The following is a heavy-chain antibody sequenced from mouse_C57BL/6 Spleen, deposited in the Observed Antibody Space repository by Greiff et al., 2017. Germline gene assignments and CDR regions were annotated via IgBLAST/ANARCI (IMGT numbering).Heavy chain of an antibody. J-gene: IGHJ4*01. D-gene: IGHD1-2*01. V-gene: IGHV1-81*01. Sequence: QVQLKESGAELARPGASVKLSCKASGYTFTSYGISWVKQRTGQGLEWIGEIYPRSGNTYYNEKFKGKATLTADKSSSTAYMELRSLTSEDTAVYDGARRYYGAYAMDYWGQGTSVTVSS. CDR1: GYTFTSYG. CDR3: ARRYYGAYAMDY. CDR2: IYPRSGNT.